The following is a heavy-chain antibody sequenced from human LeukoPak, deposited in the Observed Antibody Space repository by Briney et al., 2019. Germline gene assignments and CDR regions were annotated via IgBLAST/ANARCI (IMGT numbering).Heavy chain of an antibody. V-gene: IGHV3-15*01. CDR3: TTESYSGSYTLDY. Sequence: GGSLRLSCAASGFTFSNAWMSWVRQAPGKGLEWVGRIKGKTDGGTTDYAAPVKGRFTISRDDSRNTLYLQMNSLKIEDAAVYYCTTESYSGSYTLDYWGQGTLVTVSS. CDR2: IKGKTDGGTT. J-gene: IGHJ4*02. CDR1: GFTFSNAW. D-gene: IGHD1-26*01.